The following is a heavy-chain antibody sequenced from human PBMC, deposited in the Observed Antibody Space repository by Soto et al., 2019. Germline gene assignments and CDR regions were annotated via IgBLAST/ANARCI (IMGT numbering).Heavy chain of an antibody. CDR3: ARAGCDGGSCYTLVGLRYGMDV. J-gene: IGHJ6*02. Sequence: QVQLVESGGGVVQPGRSLRLSCAASGFTFSSYVMHWVRQAPGKGLEWVAIISYDGNNKYHADAVSGRFTISRDHCKNALYLQMNSLRAEDTAVYYCARAGCDGGSCYTLVGLRYGMDVWGQGTTVTVSS. CDR2: ISYDGNNK. V-gene: IGHV3-30-3*01. D-gene: IGHD2-15*01. CDR1: GFTFSSYV.